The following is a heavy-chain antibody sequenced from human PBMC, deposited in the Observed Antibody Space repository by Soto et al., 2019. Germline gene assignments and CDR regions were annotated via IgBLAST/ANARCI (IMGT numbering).Heavy chain of an antibody. Sequence: VKVSCKASGYTFTSYYINWVRQATGQGLEWMGWMNPNSGNTDYGQNFQGRVTMTRDTSTRTAYMELSSLRSEDTAVYFCARSSFLIPVADHWGQGTLVTVSS. D-gene: IGHD6-19*01. CDR1: GYTFTSYY. CDR3: ARSSFLIPVADH. CDR2: MNPNSGNT. V-gene: IGHV1-8*02. J-gene: IGHJ4*02.